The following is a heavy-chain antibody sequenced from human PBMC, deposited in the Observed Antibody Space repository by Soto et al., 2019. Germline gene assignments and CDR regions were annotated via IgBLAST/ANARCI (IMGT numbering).Heavy chain of an antibody. J-gene: IGHJ4*02. CDR1: GFTFSSYA. Sequence: PGESLKISCAASGFTFSSYAVSWVRQAPGKGLEWVSAISGSGGSTYYADSVKGRFTVSRDNSKNTLYLQMNSLRAEDTAVYYCAGGFGSFDYWGQGTLVTVSS. D-gene: IGHD3-16*01. CDR3: AGGFGSFDY. CDR2: ISGSGGST. V-gene: IGHV3-23*01.